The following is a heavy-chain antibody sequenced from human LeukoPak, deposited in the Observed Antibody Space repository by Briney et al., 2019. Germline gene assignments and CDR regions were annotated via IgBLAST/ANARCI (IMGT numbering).Heavy chain of an antibody. D-gene: IGHD2-15*01. V-gene: IGHV3-23*01. CDR1: GFTFSSYA. CDR2: ISGSGGST. Sequence: GGSLRLSCAASGFTFSSYAMSWVRQAPGKGLEWVSAISGSGGSTYYADSVKGRFTISRDNSKNTLYLQMNSLRAEDTAVYYCAKVRRNCSGGSCPFDCWGQGTLVTVSS. CDR3: AKVRRNCSGGSCPFDC. J-gene: IGHJ4*02.